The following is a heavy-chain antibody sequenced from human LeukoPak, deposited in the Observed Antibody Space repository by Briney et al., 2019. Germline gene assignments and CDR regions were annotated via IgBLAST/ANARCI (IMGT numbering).Heavy chain of an antibody. CDR3: AREAPTGTNDY. CDR2: IYYSGST. D-gene: IGHD1-7*01. CDR1: GGSVSSYY. V-gene: IGHV4-59*02. Sequence: SETLSLTCTVSGGSVSSYYWSWIRQPPGKGLEWIGYIYYSGSTNYNPSLKSRVTISVDTSKNQFSLKLSSVTAADTAVYYCAREAPTGTNDYWGQGTLVTVSS. J-gene: IGHJ4*02.